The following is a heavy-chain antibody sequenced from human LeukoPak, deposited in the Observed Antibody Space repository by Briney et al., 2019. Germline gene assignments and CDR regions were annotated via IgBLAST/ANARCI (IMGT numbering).Heavy chain of an antibody. J-gene: IGHJ5*02. D-gene: IGHD3-10*01. V-gene: IGHV4-39*07. CDR1: GGSISSISYY. CDR2: IYTSGST. Sequence: SETLSLTCTVSGGSISSISYYWGWIRQPPGKGLEWIGRIYTSGSTNYNPSLKSRVTISVDTSKNQFSLKLSSVTAADTAVYYCARKVLRMVRGVIITLFDPWGQGTLVTVSS. CDR3: ARKVLRMVRGVIITLFDP.